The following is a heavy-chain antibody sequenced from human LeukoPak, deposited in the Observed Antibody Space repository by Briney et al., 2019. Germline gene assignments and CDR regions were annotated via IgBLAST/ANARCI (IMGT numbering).Heavy chain of an antibody. CDR1: GGSFSGYY. CDR3: ARGSVGATFHYMDV. Sequence: KPSETLSLTCAVYGGSFSGYYWSWIRQPPGKGLEWIGEINHSGSTNYNPSLKSRVTISVDTSKNQFSLKLSSVTAADTAVYYCARGSVGATFHYMDVWGKGTTVTVSS. CDR2: INHSGST. J-gene: IGHJ6*03. D-gene: IGHD1-26*01. V-gene: IGHV4-34*01.